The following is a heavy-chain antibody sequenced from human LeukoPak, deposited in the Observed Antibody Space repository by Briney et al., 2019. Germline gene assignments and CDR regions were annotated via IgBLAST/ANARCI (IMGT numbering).Heavy chain of an antibody. D-gene: IGHD3-22*01. CDR3: ASLDSSGYYTPNDY. Sequence: SVKVSCKASGYTFTSYGISWVRQAPGQGLEWMGGIIPIFGTANYAQKFQGRVTITTDESTSTAYMELSSLRSEDTAVYYCASLDSSGYYTPNDYWGQGTLVTVSS. J-gene: IGHJ4*02. V-gene: IGHV1-69*05. CDR2: IIPIFGTA. CDR1: GYTFTSYG.